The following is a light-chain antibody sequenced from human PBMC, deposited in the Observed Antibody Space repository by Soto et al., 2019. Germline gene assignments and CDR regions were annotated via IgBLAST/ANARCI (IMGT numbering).Light chain of an antibody. V-gene: IGKV1-39*01. J-gene: IGKJ2*01. CDR3: QQSYSTPQDT. Sequence: DLQMTQSPSSLSASVGDRVTITCRASQSISSYLNWYQQKPGKAPKLLIYAASSLQSGVPSRFSGSGSGTDFTLTISSLQPEDFATYYCQQSYSTPQDTFGQGTKLEI. CDR2: AAS. CDR1: QSISSY.